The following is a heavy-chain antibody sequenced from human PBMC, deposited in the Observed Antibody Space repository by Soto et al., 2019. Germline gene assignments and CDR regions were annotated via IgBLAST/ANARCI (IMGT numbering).Heavy chain of an antibody. CDR2: IIPIFGTA. CDR1: GGTFSSYA. Sequence: QVQLVQSGAEVKKPGSSVKVSCKASGGTFSSYAISWVRQAPGQGLEWMGGIIPIFGTANYAQKFQGRVKITADESTSTACMELSSLGAEDTAVYYCARPCPGDGYNIAFGIWGQGTMVTVSS. V-gene: IGHV1-69*01. D-gene: IGHD5-12*01. J-gene: IGHJ3*02. CDR3: ARPCPGDGYNIAFGI.